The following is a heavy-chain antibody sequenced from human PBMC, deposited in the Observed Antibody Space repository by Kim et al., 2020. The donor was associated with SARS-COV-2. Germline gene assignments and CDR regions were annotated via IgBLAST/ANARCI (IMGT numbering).Heavy chain of an antibody. J-gene: IGHJ6*02. CDR2: INPNSGGT. V-gene: IGHV1-2*02. CDR3: ARDKAGRSYDFWSGQGAYYYYYYGMDV. Sequence: ASVKVSCKASGYTFTGYYMHWVRQAPGQGLEWMGWINPNSGGTNYAQKFQGRVTMTRDTSISTAYMELSRLRSDDTAVYYCARDKAGRSYDFWSGQGAYYYYYYGMDVWGQGTTVTVSS. CDR1: GYTFTGYY. D-gene: IGHD3-3*01.